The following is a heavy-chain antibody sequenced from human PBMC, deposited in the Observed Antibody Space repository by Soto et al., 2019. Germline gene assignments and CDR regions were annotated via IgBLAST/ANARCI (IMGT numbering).Heavy chain of an antibody. V-gene: IGHV3-21*01. CDR2: ISSSSSYI. Sequence: EVQLVESGGGLVKPGGSLRLSCAASGFTFSSYSMNWVRQAPGKGLEWVSSISSSSSYIYYADSVKGRFTISRDNAKNXLYLQMNSLRAEDTAVYYCASGQVMITFAPNWFDPWGQGTLVTVSS. D-gene: IGHD3-16*01. CDR1: GFTFSSYS. CDR3: ASGQVMITFAPNWFDP. J-gene: IGHJ5*02.